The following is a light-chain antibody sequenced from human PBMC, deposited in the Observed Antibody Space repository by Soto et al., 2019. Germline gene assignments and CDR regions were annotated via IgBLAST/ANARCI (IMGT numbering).Light chain of an antibody. J-gene: IGLJ1*01. V-gene: IGLV2-14*01. Sequence: SVLAQPASVSGSPGQSITISCTGTSSDVGGYNFVSWYQQHPGRAPKLLIYEVSRRPSGVSNRFSGSKSGDTASLTISGLQAEDEADYYCYSYRGYYTRVFGTGTKVT. CDR3: YSYRGYYTRV. CDR1: SSDVGGYNF. CDR2: EVS.